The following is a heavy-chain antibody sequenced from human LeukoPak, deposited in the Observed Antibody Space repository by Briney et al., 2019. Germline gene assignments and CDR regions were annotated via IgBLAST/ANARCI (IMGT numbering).Heavy chain of an antibody. D-gene: IGHD2-15*01. V-gene: IGHV1-24*01. J-gene: IGHJ4*02. Sequence: ASVKVSCKVSGYTLTELSMHWVRQAPGKGFEWMGGFDPEDGETIYAQKFQGRVTMTEDTSTDTAYMELSSLRSEDTAVYYCATDLPVAATPRFDYWGQGTLVTVSS. CDR3: ATDLPVAATPRFDY. CDR2: FDPEDGET. CDR1: GYTLTELS.